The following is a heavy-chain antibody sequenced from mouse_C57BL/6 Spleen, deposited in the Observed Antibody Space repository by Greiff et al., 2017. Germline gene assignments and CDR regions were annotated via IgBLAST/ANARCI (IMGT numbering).Heavy chain of an antibody. CDR2: ILPGSGST. D-gene: IGHD2-3*01. CDR3: ARDRWLLGYWYFDV. Sequence: QVQLQQSGAELMKPGASVKLSCKATGYTFTGYWIEWVKQRPGHGLEWIGEILPGSGSTNYNEKFKGKATFTADTSSTTAYMQLSSLTTEDSAIYDCARDRWLLGYWYFDVWGTGTTVTVSS. J-gene: IGHJ1*03. V-gene: IGHV1-9*01. CDR1: GYTFTGYW.